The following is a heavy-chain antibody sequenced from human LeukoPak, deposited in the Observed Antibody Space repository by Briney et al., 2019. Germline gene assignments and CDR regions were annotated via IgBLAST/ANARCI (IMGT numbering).Heavy chain of an antibody. CDR2: ISGSGGST. CDR3: AKDRDYDILTGYYKGAFDI. J-gene: IGHJ3*02. CDR1: GFTFSSYA. D-gene: IGHD3-9*01. V-gene: IGHV3-23*01. Sequence: GGSLRLSCAASGFTFSSYAMSWVRQAPGKGLEWVSAISGSGGSTYYADSVKGRFTISRDNSKNTLYLQMNSLRAEDTALYYCAKDRDYDILTGYYKGAFDIWGQGTMVTVSS.